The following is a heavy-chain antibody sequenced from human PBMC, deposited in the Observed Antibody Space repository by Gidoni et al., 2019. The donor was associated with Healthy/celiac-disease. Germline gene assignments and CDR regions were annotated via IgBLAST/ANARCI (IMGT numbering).Heavy chain of an antibody. CDR3: ARDRTRYCSSTSCAIDY. D-gene: IGHD2-2*01. J-gene: IGHJ4*02. Sequence: EVQLVESGGGLVKPGGSLKLSCPASGFTSSSYRMNWVRQAPGKGLEWVSSISSSSSYIYYAASVKGRFTISRDNAKNSLYLQMNSLRAEDTAVYYCARDRTRYCSSTSCAIDYWGQGTLVTVSS. V-gene: IGHV3-21*01. CDR1: GFTSSSYR. CDR2: ISSSSSYI.